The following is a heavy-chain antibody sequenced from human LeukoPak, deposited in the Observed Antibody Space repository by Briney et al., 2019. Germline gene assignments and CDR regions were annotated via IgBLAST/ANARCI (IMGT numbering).Heavy chain of an antibody. CDR3: ARDSGIRTVDY. D-gene: IGHD3-10*01. CDR2: IKEDGSEE. CDR1: GFNFSSYW. Sequence: GGSLRLSCAASGFNFSSYWMSWVRQTPGNGLEWVANIKEDGSEEYYVDSVKGRFTCSRDNAKNSLYLQMNSLRAEDTAVYYCARDSGIRTVDYWGQGTLVTVSS. J-gene: IGHJ4*02. V-gene: IGHV3-7*01.